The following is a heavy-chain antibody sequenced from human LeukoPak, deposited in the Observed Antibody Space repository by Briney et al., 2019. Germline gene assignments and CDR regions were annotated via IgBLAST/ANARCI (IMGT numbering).Heavy chain of an antibody. CDR2: ISGSGGST. D-gene: IGHD6-19*01. V-gene: IGHV3-23*01. CDR1: GFTFGSYA. J-gene: IGHJ4*02. Sequence: PGGSLRLSCAASGFTFGSYAMSWVRQAPGKGLEWVSAISGSGGSTYYADSVKGRFTISRDNSKNTLYLQMNSLRAGDTAVYYCAKLSYSSGWYSLLPARPYYFDYWGQGTLVTVSS. CDR3: AKLSYSSGWYSLLPARPYYFDY.